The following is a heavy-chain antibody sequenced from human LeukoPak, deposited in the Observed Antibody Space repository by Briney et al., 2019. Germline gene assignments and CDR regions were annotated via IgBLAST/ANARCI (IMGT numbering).Heavy chain of an antibody. V-gene: IGHV3-9*01. J-gene: IGHJ5*02. CDR2: ISWNSGSI. D-gene: IGHD2-15*01. Sequence: GGSLRLSCAASGFTFSNYAMSWVRQAPGKGLEWVSGISWNSGSIGYADSVKGRFTISRDNAKNSLYLQMNSLRAEDTALYYCAKGRERVAATGLDPWGQGTLVTVSS. CDR1: GFTFSNYA. CDR3: AKGRERVAATGLDP.